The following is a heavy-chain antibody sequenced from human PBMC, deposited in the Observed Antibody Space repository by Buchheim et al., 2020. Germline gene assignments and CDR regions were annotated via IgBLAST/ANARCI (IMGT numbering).Heavy chain of an antibody. CDR3: AREPVVTAWYYYYGMDV. J-gene: IGHJ6*02. Sequence: QVQLVESGGGVVQPGRSLRLSCAASGFTFSSYGMHWVRQAPGKGLEWVAVIWYDGSNKYYADSVKGRFTISRDNSKNTLYLQMNSLRAEDTAVYYCAREPVVTAWYYYYGMDVWGQGTT. V-gene: IGHV3-33*01. D-gene: IGHD2-21*02. CDR1: GFTFSSYG. CDR2: IWYDGSNK.